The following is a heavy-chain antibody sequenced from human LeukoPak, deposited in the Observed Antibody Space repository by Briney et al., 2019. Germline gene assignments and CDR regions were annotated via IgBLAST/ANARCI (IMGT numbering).Heavy chain of an antibody. D-gene: IGHD1-26*01. J-gene: IGHJ3*02. CDR2: IYYSGST. Sequence: RPSETLSLTCTVSGGSISSYYWSWIRQHPGKGAEWIGYIYYSGSTNYNPSLKSRVTISVDTSKNQFSLKLSSVTAADTAVYYCARESGSYLKGAFDIWGQGTMVTVSS. CDR3: ARESGSYLKGAFDI. V-gene: IGHV4-59*01. CDR1: GGSISSYY.